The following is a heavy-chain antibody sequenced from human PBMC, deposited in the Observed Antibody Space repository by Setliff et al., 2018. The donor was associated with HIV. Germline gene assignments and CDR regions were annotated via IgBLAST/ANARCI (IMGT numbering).Heavy chain of an antibody. J-gene: IGHJ4*02. CDR1: GYTFNDYG. V-gene: IGHV1-18*01. CDR2: INPYGGAA. CDR3: ARVYCSTRSCVDEWYFDY. Sequence: ASVKVSCKASGYTFNDYGISWVRQAPGQGLEWMGVINPYGGAADFAQRFRDRLAMTTDTSTSTVFLELSSLRSEDTAIYYCARVYCSTRSCVDEWYFDYWGQGTLVTVSS. D-gene: IGHD2-2*01.